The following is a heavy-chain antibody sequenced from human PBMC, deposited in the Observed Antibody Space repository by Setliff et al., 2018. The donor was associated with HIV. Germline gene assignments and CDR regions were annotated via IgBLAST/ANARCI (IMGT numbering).Heavy chain of an antibody. CDR2: IYTTGGT. CDR1: GGSISSGSNY. J-gene: IGHJ3*02. Sequence: SETLSLTCTVSGGSISSGSNYWSWIRQPAGKGLEWIGHIYTTGGTNYNPSLDSRLTISADTSRNQFSLRLSSVTAADTAVYYCARAPTGVTNAFDIWGQGTMVTVSS. D-gene: IGHD2-8*02. CDR3: ARAPTGVTNAFDI. V-gene: IGHV4-61*09.